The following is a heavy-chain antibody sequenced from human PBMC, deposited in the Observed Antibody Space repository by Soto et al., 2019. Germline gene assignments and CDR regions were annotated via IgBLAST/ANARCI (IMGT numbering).Heavy chain of an antibody. CDR3: AKGYYYDSSGYLDFDY. CDR1: GLTFDDYA. Sequence: GGSLRLSCAASGLTFDDYAMHWVRQAPGKGLEWVSGISWNSGSIGYADSVKGRFTISRDNAKNSLYLQMNSLRAEDTALYYCAKGYYYDSSGYLDFDYWGQGTLVTVSS. CDR2: ISWNSGSI. D-gene: IGHD3-22*01. V-gene: IGHV3-9*01. J-gene: IGHJ4*02.